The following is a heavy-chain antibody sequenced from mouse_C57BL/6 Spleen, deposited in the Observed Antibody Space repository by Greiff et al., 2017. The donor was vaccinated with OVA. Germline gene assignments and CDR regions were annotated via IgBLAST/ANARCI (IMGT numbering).Heavy chain of an antibody. CDR1: GYSITSGYY. CDR2: ISYDGSN. J-gene: IGHJ2*01. CDR3: ARARDFDY. Sequence: EVQLQQSGPGLVKPSQSLSLTCSVTGYSITSGYYWNWIRQFPGNKLEWMGYISYDGSNNYNPSLKNRISITRDTSKSQFILKLNSVTTEDTATYYCARARDFDYWGQGTTLTVSS. V-gene: IGHV3-6*01.